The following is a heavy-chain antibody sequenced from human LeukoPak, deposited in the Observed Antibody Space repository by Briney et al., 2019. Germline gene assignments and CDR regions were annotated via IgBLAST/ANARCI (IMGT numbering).Heavy chain of an antibody. Sequence: GGSLRLSCVASGLTFSSYVMTWVRQAPGKGLEWVSDISDSGGVTNYADSVKGRFTISRDNAKNSLYLQMDSLRDEDTAVYYCAIRTGYYGSGSPHGMDVWGQGTTVTVSS. D-gene: IGHD3-10*01. CDR3: AIRTGYYGSGSPHGMDV. CDR1: GLTFSSYV. J-gene: IGHJ6*02. V-gene: IGHV3-23*01. CDR2: ISDSGGVT.